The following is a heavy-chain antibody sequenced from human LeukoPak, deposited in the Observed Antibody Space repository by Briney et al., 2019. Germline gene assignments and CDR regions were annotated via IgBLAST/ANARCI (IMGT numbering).Heavy chain of an antibody. CDR1: GGSISSYY. Sequence: PSETLSLTCTVSGGSISSYYWSWIRQPPGKGLEWIGYIYYSGSTNYNPSLKSRVTISVDTSKNQFSLKLSSVTAADTAVYYCARHDYSNLLDYWGQGTLVTVSS. D-gene: IGHD4-11*01. CDR2: IYYSGST. V-gene: IGHV4-59*01. J-gene: IGHJ4*02. CDR3: ARHDYSNLLDY.